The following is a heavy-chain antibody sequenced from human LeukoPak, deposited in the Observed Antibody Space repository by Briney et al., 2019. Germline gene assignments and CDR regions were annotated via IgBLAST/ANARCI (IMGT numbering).Heavy chain of an antibody. D-gene: IGHD6-19*01. V-gene: IGHV4-34*01. CDR2: INHSGST. J-gene: IGHJ6*02. CDR1: GGSFSGYY. Sequence: SETLSLTCAVYGGSFSGYYWSWIRQPPGKGLEWIGEINHSGSTNYNPSPKSRVTISVDTSKNQFYLKLSSVTAADTAVYYCARGYSSGYYYGMDVWGQGTTVTVSS. CDR3: ARGYSSGYYYGMDV.